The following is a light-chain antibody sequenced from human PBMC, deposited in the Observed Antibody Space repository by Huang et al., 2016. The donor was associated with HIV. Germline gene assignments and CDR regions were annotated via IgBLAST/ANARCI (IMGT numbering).Light chain of an antibody. V-gene: IGKV3-11*01. CDR1: QSVNRY. CDR2: DAA. Sequence: EIVLTQSPTTLCLSPGERATLSCRASQSVNRYLAWYQQKPGHGPRLLIYDAANRAPGILSRFSGSGSGTEFTLTISSLEPEDFAVYYCQQRSNWPPITFGQGTRLEIK. CDR3: QQRSNWPPIT. J-gene: IGKJ5*01.